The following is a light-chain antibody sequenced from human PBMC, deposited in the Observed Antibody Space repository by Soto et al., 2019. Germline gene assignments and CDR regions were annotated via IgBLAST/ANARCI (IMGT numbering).Light chain of an antibody. V-gene: IGKV3-15*01. CDR3: QQYNNWPRAT. Sequence: EIVMTQSPATLSVSPGGRATLSCRASQSVSSNLAWYQQKPGQAPRLLIYGASTRATGIPARFSGSGSGTEFNLTISSLQSEDLGVYYCQQYNNWPRATFGGGTKVDIK. CDR2: GAS. CDR1: QSVSSN. J-gene: IGKJ4*01.